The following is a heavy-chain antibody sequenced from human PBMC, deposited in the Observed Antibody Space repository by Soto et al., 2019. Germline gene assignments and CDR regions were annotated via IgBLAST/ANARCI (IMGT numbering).Heavy chain of an antibody. CDR1: GYSFTSYW. CDR3: ASLGSSGWYRQAYYYGMDV. CDR2: IDPSDSYT. Sequence: GESLKISCKGSGYSFTSYWISWVRQMPGKGLEWMGRIDPSDSYTNYSPSFQGHVTISADKSISTAYLQWGSLKASDTPMYYCASLGSSGWYRQAYYYGMDVWGRGPTVAVSS. D-gene: IGHD6-19*01. J-gene: IGHJ6*02. V-gene: IGHV5-10-1*01.